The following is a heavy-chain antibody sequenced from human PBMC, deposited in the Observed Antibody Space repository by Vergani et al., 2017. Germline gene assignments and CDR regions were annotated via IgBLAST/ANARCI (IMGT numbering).Heavy chain of an antibody. Sequence: EVQLVESGGGLVKPGGSLRLSCAASGFTFSSYSMNWVRQAPGKGLEWVSSISSSSSYIYYADSVKGRFTISRDNAKNSLYLQMNSLRAEDTAVYYCAGDVLLWFGEVTHAFDIWGQGTMVTVSS. CDR2: ISSSSSYI. CDR1: GFTFSSYS. V-gene: IGHV3-21*01. J-gene: IGHJ3*02. CDR3: AGDVLLWFGEVTHAFDI. D-gene: IGHD3-10*01.